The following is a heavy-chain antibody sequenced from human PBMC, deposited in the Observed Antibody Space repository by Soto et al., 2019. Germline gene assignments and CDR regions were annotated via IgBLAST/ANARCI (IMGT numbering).Heavy chain of an antibody. CDR2: IIPIFGTA. CDR1: GGTFSSYA. V-gene: IGHV1-69*01. CDR3: ARRGYCSGGSCYSSFDY. D-gene: IGHD2-15*01. Sequence: QVQLVQSGAEVKKPGSSVKVSCKASGGTFSSYAISWVRQAPGQGLEWMGGIIPIFGTANYAQKFQGRVTITADESTNTAYMELSSLRSEDTAVYYCARRGYCSGGSCYSSFDYWGQGTLVTVSS. J-gene: IGHJ4*02.